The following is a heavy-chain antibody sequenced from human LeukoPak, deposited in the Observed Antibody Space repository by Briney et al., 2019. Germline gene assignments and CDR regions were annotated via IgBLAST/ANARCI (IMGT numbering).Heavy chain of an antibody. CDR2: IYYSGST. V-gene: IGHV4-39*01. Sequence: EWIGSIYYSGSTYYNPSLKSRVTISVDTSKNQFSLKLSSVTAADTAVYYCARQGYSSSSDYWGQGTLVTVSS. J-gene: IGHJ4*02. CDR3: ARQGYSSSSDY. D-gene: IGHD6-13*01.